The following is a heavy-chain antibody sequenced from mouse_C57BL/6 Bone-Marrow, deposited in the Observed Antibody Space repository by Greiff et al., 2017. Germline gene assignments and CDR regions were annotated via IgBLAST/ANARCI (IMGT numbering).Heavy chain of an antibody. CDR2: IYPGSGCT. CDR3: ARKLYYYGSCYYAMDY. Sequence: QVQLQQPGAELVKPGASVKMSCTASGYTFTSYWITWVKQRPGQGLEWIGDIYPGSGCTNYNENVKSKATLTGDTASSTAYMQLSSLTSEDSAVYYCARKLYYYGSCYYAMDYWGQGTSVTVSS. CDR1: GYTFTSYW. D-gene: IGHD1-1*01. V-gene: IGHV1-55*01. J-gene: IGHJ4*01.